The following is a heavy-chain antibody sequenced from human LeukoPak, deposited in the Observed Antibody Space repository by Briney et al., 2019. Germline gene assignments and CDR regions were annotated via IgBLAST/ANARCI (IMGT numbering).Heavy chain of an antibody. CDR1: GGSISSYY. J-gene: IGHJ4*02. Sequence: SETLSLTCTVSGGSISSYYWSWIRQPPGKGLEWIGYIYYSGSTNYNPSLKSRVTISVDTSKNQFSLNLSSVTAADTAVYYCARGNYYGSGSYYSFDYWGQGTLVTVSS. V-gene: IGHV4-59*01. D-gene: IGHD3-10*01. CDR2: IYYSGST. CDR3: ARGNYYGSGSYYSFDY.